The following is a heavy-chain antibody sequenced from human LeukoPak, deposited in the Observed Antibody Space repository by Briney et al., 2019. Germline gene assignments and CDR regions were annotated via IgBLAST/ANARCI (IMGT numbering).Heavy chain of an antibody. J-gene: IGHJ4*02. Sequence: GGSLRLSCAASGFTFRNHWMHWVRQTPGKGLVWVSRISSDGSSTTYADSVKGRFTISRDNAKNTLYLQMNNLRAEDTAMYYCARDQRVTGRPDIDYWGQGTLVIVSS. D-gene: IGHD6-6*01. V-gene: IGHV3-74*03. CDR3: ARDQRVTGRPDIDY. CDR1: GFTFRNHW. CDR2: ISSDGSST.